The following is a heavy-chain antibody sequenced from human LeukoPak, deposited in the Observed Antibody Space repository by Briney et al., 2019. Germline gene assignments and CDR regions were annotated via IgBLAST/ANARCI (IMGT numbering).Heavy chain of an antibody. J-gene: IGHJ4*02. V-gene: IGHV4-59*04. CDR3: ARRSSSIIFDF. CDR1: GGSISGYF. CDR2: IYYSGNT. Sequence: NTSETLSPTCTASGGSISGYFWSWIRQPPEKGLEWIGSIYYSGNTYYNPSLKSQVTMSVDTSKNQFSLKLSSVTAADTAVYYCARRSSSIIFDFWGQGTLVTVSS. D-gene: IGHD6-13*01.